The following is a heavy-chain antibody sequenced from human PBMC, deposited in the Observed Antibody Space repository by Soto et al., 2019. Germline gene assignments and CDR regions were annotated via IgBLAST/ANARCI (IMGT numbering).Heavy chain of an antibody. CDR2: IIPIFGTA. V-gene: IGHV1-69*13. CDR1: GGTFSSYA. J-gene: IGHJ5*02. D-gene: IGHD6-19*01. Sequence: SVKVSCKASGGTFSSYAISWVRQAPGQGLEWMGGIIPIFGTANYAQKFQGRVTITADESTSTAYMELSSLRSEDTAVYYCASEGYSSGWPRFYLQVSRFIWFDPWGQGTLVTVSS. CDR3: ASEGYSSGWPRFYLQVSRFIWFDP.